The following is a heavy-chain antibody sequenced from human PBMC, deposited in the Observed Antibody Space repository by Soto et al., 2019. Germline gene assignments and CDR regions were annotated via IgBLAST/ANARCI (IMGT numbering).Heavy chain of an antibody. CDR3: ARVSTWGSSLYYYGMDV. D-gene: IGHD6-13*01. CDR2: SIPIFGTA. Sequence: QVQLVQSGAEVKKPGSSVKVSCKASGGTFSSYAISWVRQAPGQGLEWMGGSIPIFGTANYAQKFQGRVTITADKSTSTAYMELSSLRSEDTAVHYCARVSTWGSSLYYYGMDVWGQGTTVTVSS. V-gene: IGHV1-69*06. CDR1: GGTFSSYA. J-gene: IGHJ6*02.